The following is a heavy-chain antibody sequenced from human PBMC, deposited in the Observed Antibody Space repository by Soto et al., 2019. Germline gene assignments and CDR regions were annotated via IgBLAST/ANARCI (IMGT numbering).Heavy chain of an antibody. D-gene: IGHD3-16*02. CDR3: AKDRSPYYDYIWGSYLEVQDYYYYMDV. Sequence: GGSLRLSCAASGFTFSSYAMSWVRQAPGKGLEWVSAISGSGGSTYYADSVKGRFTISRDNSKNTLYLQMNSLRAEDTAVYYCAKDRSPYYDYIWGSYLEVQDYYYYMDVWGKGTTVTVSS. CDR1: GFTFSSYA. CDR2: ISGSGGST. J-gene: IGHJ6*03. V-gene: IGHV3-23*01.